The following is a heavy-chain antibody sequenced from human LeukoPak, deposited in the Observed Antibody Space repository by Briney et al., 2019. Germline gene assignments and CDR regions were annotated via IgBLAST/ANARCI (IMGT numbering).Heavy chain of an antibody. Sequence: GGSLKISCKASGYSFTTYWIAWVRQMPGKGLEWMGIIYPGDSDTRYSPSFQGQVTISADKSISSAYRQWSSLKASDTAMYYCARHRGGMTTVITPIDYWGQGTLVTVSS. CDR1: GYSFTTYW. J-gene: IGHJ4*02. V-gene: IGHV5-51*01. CDR3: ARHRGGMTTVITPIDY. CDR2: IYPGDSDT. D-gene: IGHD4-23*01.